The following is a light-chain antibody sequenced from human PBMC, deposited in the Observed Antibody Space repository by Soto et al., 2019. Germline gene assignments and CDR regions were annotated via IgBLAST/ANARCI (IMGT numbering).Light chain of an antibody. CDR1: QSLLDSNGYNY. CDR2: LGS. J-gene: IGKJ1*01. CDR3: QQYGSSHLWT. Sequence: DIVMTQSPLSLPVTPGEPASISCRSSQSLLDSNGYNYLDWYLQKPGQSPQLLIYLGSNRATGVPDRFSCSGSGTDLTLKISRVEAEDFALYYCQQYGSSHLWTFGKGTKVDIK. V-gene: IGKV2-28*01.